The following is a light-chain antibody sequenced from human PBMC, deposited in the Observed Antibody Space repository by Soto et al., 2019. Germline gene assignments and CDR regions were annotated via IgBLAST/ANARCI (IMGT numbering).Light chain of an antibody. CDR1: SSDVGRYDY. Sequence: QSVLARPASVSGSPGQSVTISCTGTSSDVGRYDYVSWYQQHPGKAPKLIVYDVTERPSGVPDRFSGSKSGNTASLTISGLQAEDEADYSCCSFAGSYSYVFGTGTKATVL. CDR2: DVT. CDR3: CSFAGSYSYV. J-gene: IGLJ1*01. V-gene: IGLV2-11*01.